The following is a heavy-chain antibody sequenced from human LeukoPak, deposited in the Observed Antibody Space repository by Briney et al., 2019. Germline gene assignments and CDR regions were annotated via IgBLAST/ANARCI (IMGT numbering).Heavy chain of an antibody. CDR3: ARVKRSFDY. V-gene: IGHV4-31*03. D-gene: IGHD6-25*01. CDR1: GGSISSGGYS. Sequence: SETLSLTCSVSGGSISSGGYSWSWTRQHPGKGLEWIGYIYYSGSTYYNPSLKSRVTISVDTSKNQFSLKLSSVTAADTAVYYCARVKRSFDYWGQGTLVTVSS. J-gene: IGHJ4*02. CDR2: IYYSGST.